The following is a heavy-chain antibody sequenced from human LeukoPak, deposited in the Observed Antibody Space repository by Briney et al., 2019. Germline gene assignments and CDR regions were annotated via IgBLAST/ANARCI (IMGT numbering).Heavy chain of an antibody. CDR1: GGSISSTSYY. Sequence: SETLSHTCTVSGGSISSTSYYWGWIRQPPGKGLEWIGSIYYSGSTYYNPSLQSRVIISVDTSKNQFSLKLTSVTAADTAVYYCARALYSMTTVTTEYWFDYWGQGTLVTVSS. J-gene: IGHJ4*02. D-gene: IGHD4-17*01. CDR3: ARALYSMTTVTTEYWFDY. V-gene: IGHV4-39*07. CDR2: IYYSGST.